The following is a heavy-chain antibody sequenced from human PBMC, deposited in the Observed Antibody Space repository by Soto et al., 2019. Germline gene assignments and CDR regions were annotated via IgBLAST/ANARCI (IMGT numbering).Heavy chain of an antibody. V-gene: IGHV2-5*02. CDR2: IYWDDDK. CDR3: VHLIDRSGGNYYSI. J-gene: IGHJ3*02. D-gene: IGHD2-15*01. CDR1: GFSLSTSGVG. Sequence: SGPTLVKPTQTLTLTCTFSGFSLSTSGVGVGWIRQPPGQALEWLALIYWDDDKRYSPSLKSRLTVTKDTSKNQVVLTMTNMDPVDTATFYCVHLIDRSGGNYYSIWGQGTMVTVSS.